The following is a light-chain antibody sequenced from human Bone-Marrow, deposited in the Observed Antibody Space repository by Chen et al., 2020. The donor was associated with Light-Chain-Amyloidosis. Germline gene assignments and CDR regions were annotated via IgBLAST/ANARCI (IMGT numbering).Light chain of an antibody. CDR3: QVWERSSDRPV. CDR2: DDS. J-gene: IGLJ3*02. CDR1: NIGSTS. V-gene: IGLV3-21*02. Sequence: SYVLTQPSSVSVAPGQTATIACGGNNIGSTSVHWYQQTQGQAPLLVVYDDSDRPSGIPERLSGSNSGNTANRTISRVEAGDEADYDCQVWERSSDRPVFGGGTKLTVL.